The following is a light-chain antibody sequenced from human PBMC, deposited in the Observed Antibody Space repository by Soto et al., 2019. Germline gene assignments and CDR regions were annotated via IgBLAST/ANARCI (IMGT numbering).Light chain of an antibody. V-gene: IGKV1-5*03. Sequence: DIQMTQSPSTLSASVGDRVTITCRTSQSISSWWALYQQKPGQAPKLLIYMASSLESGVPSRFSVSGSGTDFTPTISSLQPEYFATYYCNSIGTFGQGTQVEIE. CDR2: MAS. CDR1: QSISSW. CDR3: NSIGT. J-gene: IGKJ1*01.